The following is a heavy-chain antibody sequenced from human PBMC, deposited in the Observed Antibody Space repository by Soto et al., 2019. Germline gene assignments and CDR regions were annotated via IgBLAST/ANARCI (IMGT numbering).Heavy chain of an antibody. J-gene: IGHJ4*02. CDR3: ARVSSWSCFDY. CDR1: GYTFTSYG. V-gene: IGHV1-18*01. CDR2: ISAYNGNT. D-gene: IGHD6-13*01. Sequence: ASVKVSCKASGYTFTSYGISWVRQAPGQGLEWMGWISAYNGNTNYAQKFQERVTITRDMSTSTAYMELSSLRSEDTAVYYCARVSSWSCFDYWGQGTLVTVSS.